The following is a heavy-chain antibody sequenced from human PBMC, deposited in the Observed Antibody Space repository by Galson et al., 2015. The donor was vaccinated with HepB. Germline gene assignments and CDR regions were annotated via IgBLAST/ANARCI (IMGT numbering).Heavy chain of an antibody. CDR1: GYTFTSNY. CDR2: VNPSGGSS. D-gene: IGHD4-17*01. V-gene: IGHV1-46*03. J-gene: IGHJ4*02. CDR3: TRASGGYGDYGFDF. Sequence: SVKVSCKASGYTFTSNYMHWVRQAPGQGLEWMGLVNPSGGSSSSPPKIQGRGTIDRDTSTSTEYMELSSLRSDDTAVYYCTRASGGYGDYGFDFWGQGTLVTVSS.